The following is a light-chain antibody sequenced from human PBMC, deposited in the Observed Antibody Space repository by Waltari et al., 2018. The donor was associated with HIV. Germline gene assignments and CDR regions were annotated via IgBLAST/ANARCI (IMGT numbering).Light chain of an antibody. V-gene: IGLV2-8*01. J-gene: IGLJ3*02. CDR1: SSDVGAYNY. CDR3: SSYAGSNNWV. Sequence: QSALTQPPSASGSPGQSVIISCTGTSSDVGAYNYVSWYQQHPGKAPKLMIYEVTQRPSGVPDRFSGSKSDNTASLTVSGVEAEDEATYYCSSYAGSNNWVFGGGTKLTVL. CDR2: EVT.